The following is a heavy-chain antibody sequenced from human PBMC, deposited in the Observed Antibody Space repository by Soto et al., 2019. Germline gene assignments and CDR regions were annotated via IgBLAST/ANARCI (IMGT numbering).Heavy chain of an antibody. CDR1: VFTFRDYY. Sequence: GGSLRLSCASSVFTFRDYYMSCIRHSPGKGLEWVSYISSSGSTIYYADSVKGRFTISRDNAKNSLYLQMNSLRAEDTAVYYCARDVIEAYYYYGMELWGQGTMVIVSS. CDR2: ISSSGSTI. V-gene: IGHV3-11*01. CDR3: ARDVIEAYYYYGMEL. J-gene: IGHJ6*01. D-gene: IGHD3-22*01.